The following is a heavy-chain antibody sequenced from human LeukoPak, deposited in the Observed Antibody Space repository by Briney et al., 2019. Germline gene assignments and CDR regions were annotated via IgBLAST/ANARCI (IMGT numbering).Heavy chain of an antibody. CDR3: ASKKSLYDFWSGPFDY. V-gene: IGHV3-30-3*01. J-gene: IGHJ4*02. CDR2: ISYDGSNK. CDR1: GFTFSSYA. D-gene: IGHD3-3*01. Sequence: PGGSLRLSCAASGFTFSSYAMHWVRQAPGKGLEWVAVISYDGSNKYYADSVKGRFTISRDNSKNTLYLQMNSLRAEDTAVYYCASKKSLYDFWSGPFDYWGQGTLVTVSS.